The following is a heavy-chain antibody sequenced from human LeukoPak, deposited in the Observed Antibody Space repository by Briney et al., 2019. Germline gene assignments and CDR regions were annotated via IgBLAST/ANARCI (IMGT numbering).Heavy chain of an antibody. CDR1: GGSISSGGYY. D-gene: IGHD3-10*01. Sequence: SETLSLTCTVSGGSISSGGYYWSWVRQHPGKGLEWIGYIYYSGSTYYNPSLKSRVTISVDTSKNQFSLKLSSVTAADTAVYYCARDSRLWFGDYYYGMDVWGQGTTVTVSS. CDR3: ARDSRLWFGDYYYGMDV. V-gene: IGHV4-31*03. J-gene: IGHJ6*02. CDR2: IYYSGST.